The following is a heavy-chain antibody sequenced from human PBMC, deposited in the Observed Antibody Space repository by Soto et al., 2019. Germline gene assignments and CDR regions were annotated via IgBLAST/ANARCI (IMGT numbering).Heavy chain of an antibody. Sequence: QVHLVQSGAEVKKPGASVKVSCQGSGYAFTTYGITWVRQAPGQGLEWXXWXXAXXXXXXXXQKLQGRVTVTRDTXXXXXXXXXXXXXXXXXXXXXXXRGRYGDYWGQGALVTVSS. CDR3: XRGRYGDY. CDR2: XXAXXXXX. D-gene: IGHD1-26*01. CDR1: GYAFTTYG. V-gene: IGHV1-18*01. J-gene: IGHJ4*02.